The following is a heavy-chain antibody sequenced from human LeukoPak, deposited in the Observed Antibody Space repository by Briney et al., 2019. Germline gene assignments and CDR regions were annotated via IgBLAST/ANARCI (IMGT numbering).Heavy chain of an antibody. CDR3: ATPEKQWHIFDY. V-gene: IGHV3-30*04. CDR2: ISFDGSNK. D-gene: IGHD6-19*01. J-gene: IGHJ4*02. CDR1: GFTFSSYA. Sequence: GGSLRLSCAASGFTFSSYAMHWVRQAPGKGLEWVAVISFDGSNKYYADSVKGRFTISRDNSKNTLYLQMNSLRAEGTAVYYCATPEKQWHIFDYWGQGTLVTVSS.